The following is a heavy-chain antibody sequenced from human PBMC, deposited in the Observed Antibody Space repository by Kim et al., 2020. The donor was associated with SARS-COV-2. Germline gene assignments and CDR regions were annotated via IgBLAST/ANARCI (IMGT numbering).Heavy chain of an antibody. V-gene: IGHV3-23*01. Sequence: ISDSSVRTHYADSVKGRFTISRDNSKSTLFLHMNNLRAEDTAIYYCEASDYWGQGSLVTVSS. CDR2: ISDSSVRT. J-gene: IGHJ4*02. CDR3: EASDY.